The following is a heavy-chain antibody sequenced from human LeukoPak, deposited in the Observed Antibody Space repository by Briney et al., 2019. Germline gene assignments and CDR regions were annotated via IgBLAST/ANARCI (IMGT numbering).Heavy chain of an antibody. CDR1: GFTFSSYW. CDR3: AKDKRLQPHYFDY. Sequence: SGGSLRLSCAASGFTFSSYWMSWVRQAPGKGLEWVANIKQDGSEKYYVDSVKGRFTISRDNAKNSLYLQMNSLRAEDTAVYYCAKDKRLQPHYFDYWGQGTLVTVSS. CDR2: IKQDGSEK. D-gene: IGHD2-21*02. J-gene: IGHJ4*02. V-gene: IGHV3-7*03.